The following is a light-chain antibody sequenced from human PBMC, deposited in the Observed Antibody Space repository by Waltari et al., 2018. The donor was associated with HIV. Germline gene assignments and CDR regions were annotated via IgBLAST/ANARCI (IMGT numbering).Light chain of an antibody. CDR1: KLGYKC. Sequence: SYELTQQPSVAPSPRHIANITFSGVKLGYKCAYWYQQNPGQSPVLVIYQDSQRPSGIPERFSGSTSGNAATLTISGTQDMDEADYYCQARDSSTAVFGGGTKLTVL. CDR2: QDS. CDR3: QARDSSTAV. J-gene: IGLJ2*01. V-gene: IGLV3-1*01.